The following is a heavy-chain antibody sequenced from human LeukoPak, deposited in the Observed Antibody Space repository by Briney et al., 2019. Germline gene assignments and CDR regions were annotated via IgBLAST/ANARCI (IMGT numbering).Heavy chain of an antibody. CDR3: ARGPYYYDSSGNQIDY. Sequence: SVKVSCKASGGTFSSYAISWVRQAPGQGLEWMGGIIPIFGTANYAQKFQGRVTMTRNTSISTAYMELSSLRSEDTAVYYCARGPYYYDSSGNQIDYWGQGTLVTVSS. D-gene: IGHD3-22*01. J-gene: IGHJ4*02. CDR1: GGTFSSYA. V-gene: IGHV1-69*05. CDR2: IIPIFGTA.